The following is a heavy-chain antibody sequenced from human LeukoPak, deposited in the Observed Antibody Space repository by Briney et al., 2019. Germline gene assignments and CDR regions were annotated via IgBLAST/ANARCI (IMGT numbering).Heavy chain of an antibody. V-gene: IGHV3-23*01. D-gene: IGHD4-17*01. Sequence: GGSLRLSCAASGFPFSTYSMHWVRQAPGKGLEWVASIRGSGDDSTYYADSVKGRFIISRDHFKNTLYLQMNSLRAEDSAVYYCANRVGLRYYYFDYWGQGTLVTVSS. CDR1: GFPFSTYS. CDR3: ANRVGLRYYYFDY. CDR2: IRGSGDDST. J-gene: IGHJ4*02.